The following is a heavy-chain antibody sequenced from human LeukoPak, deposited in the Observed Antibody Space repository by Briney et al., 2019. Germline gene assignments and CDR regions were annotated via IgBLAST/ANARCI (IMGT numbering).Heavy chain of an antibody. CDR2: TSNSGSTS. J-gene: IGHJ3*01. D-gene: IGHD6-13*01. CDR1: GFTFSDYY. Sequence: GGSLRLSCAASGFTFSDYYMSWIRQAPGKGLEWVSYTSNSGSTSHYADSVEGRFTISRDNAKNSLYLQMSSLRAEDTAVYYCARDEYSNSWVPDCWGQGTMVTVAS. CDR3: ARDEYSNSWVPDC. V-gene: IGHV3-11*01.